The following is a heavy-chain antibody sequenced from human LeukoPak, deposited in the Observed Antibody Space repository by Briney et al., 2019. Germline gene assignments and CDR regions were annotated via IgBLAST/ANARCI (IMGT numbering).Heavy chain of an antibody. V-gene: IGHV3-74*01. CDR1: GFTFSSYW. CDR3: ATLTTVTTEVAN. J-gene: IGHJ4*02. D-gene: IGHD4-17*01. Sequence: GESLRLSCAASGFTFSSYWMHWVRQAPGKGLVWVSRINSDGSSTSYADSVKGRFTISRDNAKNTLYLQMNSLRAEDTAVYYCATLTTVTTEVANWGQGTLVTVSS. CDR2: INSDGSST.